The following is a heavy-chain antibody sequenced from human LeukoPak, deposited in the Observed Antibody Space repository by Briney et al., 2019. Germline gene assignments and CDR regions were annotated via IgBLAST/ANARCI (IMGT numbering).Heavy chain of an antibody. CDR3: ARTTVTTRYYYYYMDV. Sequence: ASVKVSCKASGYTFTSYDINWVRQATGQGLEWMGWMNPNSGDTGYAQKFQGRVTITADESTRTAYMELSSLRSEDTAVYYCARTTVTTRYYYYYMDVWGKGTTVTISS. CDR1: GYTFTSYD. CDR2: MNPNSGDT. J-gene: IGHJ6*03. V-gene: IGHV1-8*01. D-gene: IGHD4-17*01.